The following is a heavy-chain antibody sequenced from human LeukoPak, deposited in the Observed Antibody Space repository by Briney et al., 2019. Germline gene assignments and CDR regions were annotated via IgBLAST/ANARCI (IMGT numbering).Heavy chain of an antibody. CDR1: GFTFSSYG. J-gene: IGHJ6*02. Sequence: PGTSLRLSCAAPGFTFSSYGMHWVRQAPGKGLEWVAVISYDGSNKYYADSVKGRFTISRDNSKNTLYLQMNSLRAEDTAVYYCAKEGITTITKGMDVWGQGTTVTVSS. V-gene: IGHV3-30*18. D-gene: IGHD3-10*01. CDR2: ISYDGSNK. CDR3: AKEGITTITKGMDV.